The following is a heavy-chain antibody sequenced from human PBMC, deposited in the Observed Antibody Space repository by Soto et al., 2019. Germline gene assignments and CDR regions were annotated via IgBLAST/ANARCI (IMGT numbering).Heavy chain of an antibody. CDR2: ISAYNGNT. V-gene: IGHV1-18*01. J-gene: IGHJ6*03. CDR3: ATDHSIVATYYYYYYLDG. Sequence: ASVKVSCKASGYTFTSYGISWVRQAPGQGLEWMGWISAYNGNTNYAQKLQGRVTMTTDTSTSTAYMELRSLRSDDTAVYYCATDHSIVATYYYYYYLDGWGKGTTVTVSS. CDR1: GYTFTSYG. D-gene: IGHD5-12*01.